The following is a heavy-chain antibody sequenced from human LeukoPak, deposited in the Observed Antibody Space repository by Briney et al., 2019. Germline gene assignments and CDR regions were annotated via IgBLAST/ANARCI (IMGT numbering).Heavy chain of an antibody. CDR1: GFTISSYS. V-gene: IGHV3-21*01. Sequence: GGSLRLSCAASGFTISSYSMNWVRQPPGKGLEWVSSISSSSSYIYYADSVKGRFIISRDNAKNSLFLQMNSLRAEDTAVYYCARSGVVVAALERGVANWSDPWGQGTLVTVSS. CDR2: ISSSSSYI. D-gene: IGHD2-15*01. CDR3: ARSGVVVAALERGVANWSDP. J-gene: IGHJ5*02.